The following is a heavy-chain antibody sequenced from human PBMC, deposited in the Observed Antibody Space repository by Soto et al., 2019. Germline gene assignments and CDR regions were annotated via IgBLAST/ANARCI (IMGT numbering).Heavy chain of an antibody. J-gene: IGHJ6*02. D-gene: IGHD2-2*02. V-gene: IGHV3-30*18. CDR3: AKHLEYTPSDGMDV. Sequence: QVQLVESGGGVVQPGRSLRLSCAASGFTFRSFGMHWVRQAPGKGLEWVALISYDGSDGYYADSVKGRFTVSRDNSKNTLYLQMNSLQVEDTAIYYCAKHLEYTPSDGMDVWGQGTTVTVSS. CDR2: ISYDGSDG. CDR1: GFTFRSFG.